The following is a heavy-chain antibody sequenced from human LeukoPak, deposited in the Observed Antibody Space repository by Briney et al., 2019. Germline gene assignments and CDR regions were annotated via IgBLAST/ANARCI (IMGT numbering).Heavy chain of an antibody. Sequence: GGSLRLSCAASGFTFSSYWMHWVRQAPGKGLVWVSRINSDGSSTSYADSVKGRFTISRGNAKNTLYLQMNSLRAEDTAVYYCARDLEYYDFWSGLAKELYYYYGMDVWGQGTTVTVSS. V-gene: IGHV3-74*01. CDR2: INSDGSST. CDR3: ARDLEYYDFWSGLAKELYYYYGMDV. CDR1: GFTFSSYW. J-gene: IGHJ6*02. D-gene: IGHD3-3*01.